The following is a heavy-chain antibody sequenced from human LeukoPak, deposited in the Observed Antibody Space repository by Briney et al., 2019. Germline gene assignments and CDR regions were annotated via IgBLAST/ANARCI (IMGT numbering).Heavy chain of an antibody. Sequence: GGSLRLSCAASGLTFSTYSMNWVPQAPGKAREWVSSISSSSSSIYYSDSVKGRFTVSRDNAKNSLYLQMNSLRDEDTAVYCCAGSLRGGGWYMYWGQGTLVTVSS. CDR1: GLTFSTYS. J-gene: IGHJ4*02. CDR2: ISSSSSSI. D-gene: IGHD6-19*01. CDR3: AGSLRGGGWYMY. V-gene: IGHV3-21*01.